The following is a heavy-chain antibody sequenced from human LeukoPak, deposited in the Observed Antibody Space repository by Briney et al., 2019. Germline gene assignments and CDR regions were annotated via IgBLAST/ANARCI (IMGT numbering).Heavy chain of an antibody. J-gene: IGHJ4*02. CDR1: GFTFRSYS. D-gene: IGHD2-15*01. CDR3: ARDGYCSGGSCYEDY. Sequence: GGSLRLSCAASGFTFRSYSMNWVRQAPGKGLEWVSAIDPSSTYIYYADSVKGRFTTSRDNAENSLYLQMNSLRAEDTAVYYCARDGYCSGGSCYEDYWGQGTLVTVSS. V-gene: IGHV3-21*01. CDR2: IDPSSTYI.